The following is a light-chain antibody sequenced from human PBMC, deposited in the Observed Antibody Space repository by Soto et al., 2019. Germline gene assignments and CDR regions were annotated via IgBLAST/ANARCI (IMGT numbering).Light chain of an antibody. J-gene: IGKJ1*01. CDR3: HQRQSWPRT. CDR1: QSVSSY. V-gene: IGKV3-11*01. Sequence: EIVMTQSPSTLSVSPGERATLSCRARQSVSSYLAWYQQKPGQAPRLLLYDASNRATGIPARFSGSGSGTDFTLTISDVQPEDFALYYCHQRQSWPRTFGQGTKVDIK. CDR2: DAS.